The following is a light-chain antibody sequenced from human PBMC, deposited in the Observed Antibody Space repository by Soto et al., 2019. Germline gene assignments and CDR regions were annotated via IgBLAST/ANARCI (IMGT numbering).Light chain of an antibody. V-gene: IGKV3-11*01. CDR3: QQRDTCPIT. J-gene: IGKJ5*01. CDR1: QSVTRY. CDR2: DAS. Sequence: EIVLTQSPATLSLSPGERATLSCRASQSVTRYLAWYQQKPGQAPRFLIFDASNRATGVPARFSGSGSGTDFTLTISSLEPEDFAVYYCQQRDTCPITFGQGTRLEIK.